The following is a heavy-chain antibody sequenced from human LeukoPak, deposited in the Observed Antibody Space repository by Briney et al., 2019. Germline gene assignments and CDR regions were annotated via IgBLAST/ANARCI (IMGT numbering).Heavy chain of an antibody. CDR2: INSDGSST. CDR1: GFTFRSNW. J-gene: IGHJ3*02. D-gene: IGHD1-26*01. CDR3: ARGGGSYDAFDI. V-gene: IGHV3-74*01. Sequence: GGSLRLSCAASGFTFRSNWMHWVRQAPGKGLVWVSRINSDGSSTSYADSVKGRFTISRDNAKNTLYLQMNSLRAEDTAVYYCARGGGSYDAFDIWGQGTMVTVSS.